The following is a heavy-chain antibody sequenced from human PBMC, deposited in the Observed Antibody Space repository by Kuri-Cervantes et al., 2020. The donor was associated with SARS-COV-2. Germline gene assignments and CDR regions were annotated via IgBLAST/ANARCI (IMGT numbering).Heavy chain of an antibody. CDR1: GGSFSGYY. D-gene: IGHD3-16*02. CDR2: INHSGST. V-gene: IGHV4-34*01. J-gene: IGHJ5*02. CDR3: ARVDYIWGSYRPNWFDP. Sequence: GSLRLSCAVYGGSFSGYYWSWIRQPPGKGLEWTGEINHSGSTNYNPSLKSRVTISVDKSKNQFSLKLSSVTAADTAVYYCARVDYIWGSYRPNWFDPWGQGTLVTVSS.